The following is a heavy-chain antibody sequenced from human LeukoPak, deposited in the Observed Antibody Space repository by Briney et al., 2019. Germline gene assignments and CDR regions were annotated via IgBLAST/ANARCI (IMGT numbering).Heavy chain of an antibody. Sequence: PSETLSLTCTVSGGSISGYYWSWIRQPPGKGLERIGYIYYTGSTNYNPSLKSRVAISVDTSKNQFSLKLSSVTAADTAVYYCARRGYSGYERFDYWGQGTLVTVSA. CDR2: IYYTGST. V-gene: IGHV4-59*08. CDR1: GGSISGYY. D-gene: IGHD5-12*01. CDR3: ARRGYSGYERFDY. J-gene: IGHJ4*02.